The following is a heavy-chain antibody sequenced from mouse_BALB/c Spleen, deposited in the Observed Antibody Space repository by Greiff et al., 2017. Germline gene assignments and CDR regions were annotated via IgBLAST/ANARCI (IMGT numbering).Heavy chain of an antibody. D-gene: IGHD1-1*01. CDR2: INPSTGYT. Sequence: QVQLQQSGADLAKPGASVKLSCKASGYTFTSYCMHWVQQRPGQGLEWIGYINPSTGYTEYHQKFKDKATLTADKSSSTAYMQLSSLTSEDSAVYYCARGYGGSCYFDYWGQGTTLTVSS. CDR1: GYTFTSYC. V-gene: IGHV1-7*01. J-gene: IGHJ2*01. CDR3: ARGYGGSCYFDY.